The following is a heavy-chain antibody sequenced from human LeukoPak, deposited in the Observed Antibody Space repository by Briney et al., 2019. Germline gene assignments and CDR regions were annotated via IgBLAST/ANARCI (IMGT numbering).Heavy chain of an antibody. J-gene: IGHJ4*02. CDR1: GFSFSSYA. CDR2: ITDAVGST. CDR3: AKEIFSGLLYIDY. Sequence: GGSLRLSCAASGFSFSSYAMTWARQAPVKGLEWVSAITDAVGSTHYADSVKGRFTISSDNSKNTVYLQMNSLRPEDMAVYYCAKEIFSGLLYIDYWGQGTLVTVSS. V-gene: IGHV3-23*01. D-gene: IGHD5-12*01.